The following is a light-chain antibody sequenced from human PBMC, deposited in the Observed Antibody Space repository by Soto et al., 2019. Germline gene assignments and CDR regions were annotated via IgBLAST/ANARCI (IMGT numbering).Light chain of an antibody. Sequence: QSVLTQPPSASGTPGQRGTISCSGSSSNIGSSTVNWYQQLPGTAPKLLIYSDNQRPSGVPDRFSGSKSGTSASLVISGLQSEDEADYACATWDDRRGVVFGGGTKLTVL. CDR3: ATWDDRRGVV. V-gene: IGLV1-44*01. J-gene: IGLJ2*01. CDR1: SSNIGSST. CDR2: SDN.